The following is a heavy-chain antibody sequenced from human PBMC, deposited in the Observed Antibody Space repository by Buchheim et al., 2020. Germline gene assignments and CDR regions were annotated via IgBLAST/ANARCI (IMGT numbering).Heavy chain of an antibody. D-gene: IGHD6-19*01. CDR3: ARAGSSGWLRGRNWFDP. J-gene: IGHJ5*02. CDR2: ISSSSSTI. Sequence: EVQLVESGGGLVQPGGSLRLSCAASGFTFSSYSMNWVRQAPGKGLEWVSYISSSSSTIYYADPVKGRFTISRDNAKNSLYLQMNSLRAEDTAVYYCARAGSSGWLRGRNWFDPWGQGTL. V-gene: IGHV3-48*01. CDR1: GFTFSSYS.